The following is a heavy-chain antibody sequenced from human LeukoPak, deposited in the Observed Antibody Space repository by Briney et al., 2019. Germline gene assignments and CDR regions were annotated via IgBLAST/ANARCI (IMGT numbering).Heavy chain of an antibody. CDR3: ANDNAYSSSWYYYYYMDV. D-gene: IGHD6-13*01. CDR1: GFTFSSYW. V-gene: IGHV3-7*01. Sequence: PGGSLRLSCAASGFTFSSYWMSWVRQAPGKGLEWVANIKQDGSEKYYVDSVKGRFTISRDNAKNSLYLQMNSLRAEDTAVYYCANDNAYSSSWYYYYYMDVWGKGTTVTVSS. J-gene: IGHJ6*03. CDR2: IKQDGSEK.